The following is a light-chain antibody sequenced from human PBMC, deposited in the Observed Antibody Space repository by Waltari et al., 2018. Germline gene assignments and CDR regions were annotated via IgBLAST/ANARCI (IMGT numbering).Light chain of an antibody. CDR1: HRINIW. Sequence: IQVIQSPSTLSASVGDTVTISCRVSHRINIWLAWYQHKPGKAPKLLIKKASTLEDGVPSRFSGSGSGTEFTLTIKSLQPDDFGTYFCQQFDTDVTFGQGTKVEI. CDR2: KAS. CDR3: QQFDTDVT. V-gene: IGKV1-5*01. J-gene: IGKJ2*01.